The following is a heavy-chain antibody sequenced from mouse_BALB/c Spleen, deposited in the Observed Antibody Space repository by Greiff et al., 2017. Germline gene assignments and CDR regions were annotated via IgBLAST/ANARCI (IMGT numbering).Heavy chain of an antibody. J-gene: IGHJ4*01. Sequence: EVMLVESGGGLVQPGGSLRLSCATSGFTFTDYYMSWVRQPSGKALEWLGFIRNKANGYTTEYSASVKGRFTISRDNSQSILYLQMNTLRAEDSATYYCARALRPYAMDYWGQGTSVTVSS. CDR1: GFTFTDYY. D-gene: IGHD2-4*01. CDR3: ARALRPYAMDY. CDR2: IRNKANGYTT. V-gene: IGHV7-3*02.